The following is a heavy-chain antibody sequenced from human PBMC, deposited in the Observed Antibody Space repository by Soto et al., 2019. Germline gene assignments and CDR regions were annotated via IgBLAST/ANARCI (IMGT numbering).Heavy chain of an antibody. J-gene: IGHJ4*01. Sequence: QLQLQESGPGLVKPSETLSLTCTVSGGSISSSSYYWGWIRQPPGKGLEWLGNIFYSGNTYYNPALNGLVPISLAPSRHQSSLRLSSVTAADTAAYYCARLSIPVATTVAYCGHGTLVTVSS. CDR1: GGSISSSSYY. CDR3: ARLSIPVATTVAY. V-gene: IGHV4-39*01. CDR2: IFYSGNT. D-gene: IGHD6-19*01.